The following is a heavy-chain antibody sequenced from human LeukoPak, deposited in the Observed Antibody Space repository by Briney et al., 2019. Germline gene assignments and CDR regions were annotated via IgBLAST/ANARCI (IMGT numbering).Heavy chain of an antibody. CDR1: GYTFTTYD. J-gene: IGHJ6*03. CDR3: ARDTYTTVTAMDV. CDR2: MNPNSGNT. Sequence: ASVKVSCKASGYTFTTYDINWVRQATGQGLEWMGWMNPNSGNTGYAQKFQGRVTITRNTSISTAYMELSSLRSDDTAVYYCARDTYTTVTAMDVWGKGTTVIVSS. D-gene: IGHD4-17*01. V-gene: IGHV1-8*03.